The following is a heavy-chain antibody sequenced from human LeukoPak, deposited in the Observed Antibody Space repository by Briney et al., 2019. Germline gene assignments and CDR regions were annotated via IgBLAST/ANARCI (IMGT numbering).Heavy chain of an antibody. CDR2: ISYDGSNK. CDR3: ARDRGHTAMVLSY. CDR1: GFTFSSYG. V-gene: IGHV3-30*19. D-gene: IGHD5-18*01. Sequence: GGSLRLSCAASGFTFSSYGMHWVRQAPGKGLEWVAVISYDGSNKYYADSVKGRFTISRDNSKNTLYLQMNSLRAEDTAVYYCARDRGHTAMVLSYWGQGTLVTVSS. J-gene: IGHJ4*02.